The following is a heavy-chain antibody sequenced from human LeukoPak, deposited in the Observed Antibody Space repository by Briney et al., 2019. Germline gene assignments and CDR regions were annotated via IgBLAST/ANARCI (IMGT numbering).Heavy chain of an antibody. V-gene: IGHV4-34*01. CDR2: INHSGST. J-gene: IGHJ4*02. Sequence: PSETLSLTCAVYGGSFSGYYWSWIRQPPGKGLEWIGEINHSGSTNYNPSLKSRVTISVDTSKNQFSLKLSSVTAADTAVYYCARYHKPADYSSAYFDYWGQGTLVTVSS. D-gene: IGHD6-25*01. CDR1: GGSFSGYY. CDR3: ARYHKPADYSSAYFDY.